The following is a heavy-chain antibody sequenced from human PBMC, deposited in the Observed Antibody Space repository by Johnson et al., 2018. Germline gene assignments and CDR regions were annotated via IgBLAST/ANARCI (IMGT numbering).Heavy chain of an antibody. CDR2: ISYDGSNK. D-gene: IGHD3-10*01. V-gene: IGHV3-30*18. CDR1: GFTFSSYG. CDR3: AKGRGWFGELLAFDI. J-gene: IGHJ3*02. Sequence: VQLVESGGGVVQPGRSLRLSCAASGFTFSSYGMHWVRQAPGKGLEWVAVISYDGSNKYYADSVKGRFTIPRDNSKNTLYLQMNSLRAEDTAVYYCAKGRGWFGELLAFDIWGQGTMVTVSS.